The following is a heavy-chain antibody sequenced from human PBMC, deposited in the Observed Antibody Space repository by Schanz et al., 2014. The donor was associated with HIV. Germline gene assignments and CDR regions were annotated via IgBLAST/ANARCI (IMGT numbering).Heavy chain of an antibody. Sequence: QVQLVQSGAEVKKPGSSVKVSCKASGGTFSTYSISWVRQAPGQGLAWMGGIIPIFGTRNYAQKFQGRVTITADKSTSTAYMELSSLRSEDTAVYYCARGECDFWSGYCPHFHYFDLDVWGPGTSVTVSS. J-gene: IGHJ6*02. CDR3: ARGECDFWSGYCPHFHYFDLDV. CDR2: IIPIFGTR. V-gene: IGHV1-69*06. D-gene: IGHD3-3*01. CDR1: GGTFSTYS.